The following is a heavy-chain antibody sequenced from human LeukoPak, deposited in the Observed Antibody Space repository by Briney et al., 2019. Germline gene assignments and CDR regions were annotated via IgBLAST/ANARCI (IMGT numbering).Heavy chain of an antibody. CDR2: IYYNGST. Sequence: SETLSLTCLVSGGSMSGYSWTWIRQPPGKGLEWIAYIYYNGSTNSNPSLKSRVTLSLDTSKKQFSLRVSSVTAADTAVYYCARDVVGSYPYYYYYYYGMEVWGQGTTVTVSS. V-gene: IGHV4-59*12. CDR1: GGSMSGYS. CDR3: ARDVVGSYPYYYYYYYGMEV. J-gene: IGHJ6*02. D-gene: IGHD3-10*01.